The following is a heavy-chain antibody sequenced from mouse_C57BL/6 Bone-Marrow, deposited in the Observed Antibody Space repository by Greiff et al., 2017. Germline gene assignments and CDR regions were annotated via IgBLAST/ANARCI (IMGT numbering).Heavy chain of an antibody. D-gene: IGHD1-1*01. Sequence: VQLQQSGPELVKPGASVKMSCKASGYTFTSYVMHWVKQKPGQGLEWIGYIYPYNDGTKYNEKFKGKATLTSDKSSSTAYMELSSLISEDSAVYYCARTPVVEWDYYAMDYWGQGTSVTVSS. CDR2: IYPYNDGT. CDR3: ARTPVVEWDYYAMDY. J-gene: IGHJ4*01. V-gene: IGHV1-14*01. CDR1: GYTFTSYV.